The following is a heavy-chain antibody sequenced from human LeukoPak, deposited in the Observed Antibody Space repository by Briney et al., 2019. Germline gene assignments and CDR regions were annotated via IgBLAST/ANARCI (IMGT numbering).Heavy chain of an antibody. Sequence: KTGGSLRLSFAASGFTFSDYYMSWIRQAPGKGLEWVSYISSSGSTIYYADSVKGRFTISRDNSKNTLYLQMNSLRAEDTAVYYCARVQSSSWYERGYIDYWGQGTLVTVSS. CDR1: GFTFSDYY. D-gene: IGHD6-13*01. CDR2: ISSSGSTI. V-gene: IGHV3-11*04. J-gene: IGHJ4*02. CDR3: ARVQSSSWYERGYIDY.